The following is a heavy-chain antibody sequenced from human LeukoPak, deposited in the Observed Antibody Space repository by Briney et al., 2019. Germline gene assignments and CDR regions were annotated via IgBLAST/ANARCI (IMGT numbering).Heavy chain of an antibody. CDR1: GGTFISYA. J-gene: IGHJ4*02. Sequence: SVKVSCKASGGTFISYAISWVRQAPGQGLEWMGGIIPISGTANYAQKFQGRVTITADESTSTAYMELSSLRSEDTAVYYCAGDRVVDYYDSSVVYFDYWGQGTLVTVSS. CDR3: AGDRVVDYYDSSVVYFDY. D-gene: IGHD3-22*01. CDR2: IIPISGTA. V-gene: IGHV1-69*13.